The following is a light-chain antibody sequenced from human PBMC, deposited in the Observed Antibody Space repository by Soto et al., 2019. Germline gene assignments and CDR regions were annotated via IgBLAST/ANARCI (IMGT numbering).Light chain of an antibody. J-gene: IGLJ1*01. CDR2: DVS. V-gene: IGLV2-14*01. Sequence: QSALTQPASVSGSPGQSITLSCTGTSSDVGGYNYVSWYQQHPGKAPKLMIYDVSNRPSGVSNRFSGSKSGNTACLTISGRQAEDEADYYCSSYTSSSTLLYVFGTGTKLTVL. CDR1: SSDVGGYNY. CDR3: SSYTSSSTLLYV.